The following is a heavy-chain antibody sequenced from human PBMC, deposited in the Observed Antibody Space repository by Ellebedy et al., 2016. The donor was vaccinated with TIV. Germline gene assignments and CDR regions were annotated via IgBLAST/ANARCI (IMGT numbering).Heavy chain of an antibody. CDR1: GFTFSDYY. V-gene: IGHV4-38-2*02. Sequence: SCKASGFTFSDYYMSWIRQAPGKGLEWIGSIYYSGSTYYNPSLKSRVTISVDTSKNQFSLKLSSVTAADTAVYYCARDGVVVVADSIDYWGQGTLVTVSS. J-gene: IGHJ4*02. D-gene: IGHD2-15*01. CDR3: ARDGVVVVADSIDY. CDR2: IYYSGST.